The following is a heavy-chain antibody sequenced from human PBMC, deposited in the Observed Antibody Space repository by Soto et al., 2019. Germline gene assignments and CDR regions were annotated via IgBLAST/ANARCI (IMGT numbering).Heavy chain of an antibody. CDR3: AKGGWSRDAFDI. CDR2: ISWNSGSI. D-gene: IGHD6-19*01. V-gene: IGHV3-9*01. J-gene: IGHJ3*02. Sequence: PGGSLRLSCAASGFTFDDYAMHWVRQAPGKGLEWVSGISWNSGSIGYADSVKGRFTISRDNAKNSLYLQMNSLRAEDTALYYCAKGGWSRDAFDIWGQGTMVTVSS. CDR1: GFTFDDYA.